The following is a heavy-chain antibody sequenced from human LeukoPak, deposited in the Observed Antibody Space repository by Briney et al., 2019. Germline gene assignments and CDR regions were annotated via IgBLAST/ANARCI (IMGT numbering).Heavy chain of an antibody. CDR1: GFTFSSYS. D-gene: IGHD2-21*01. CDR2: ISSSSSTI. J-gene: IGHJ4*02. V-gene: IGHV3-48*01. Sequence: QPGGSLRLSCAASGFTFSSYSMNWVRQAPGKGLEWVSYISSSSSTIYYADSVKGRFTISRDNAKNSLYLQMNSLRAEDTAVYYCARAEVIAIFDYWGQGTLVTVSS. CDR3: ARAEVIAIFDY.